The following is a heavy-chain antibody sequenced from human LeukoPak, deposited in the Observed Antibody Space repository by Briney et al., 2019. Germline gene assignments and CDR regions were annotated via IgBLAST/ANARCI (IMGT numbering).Heavy chain of an antibody. J-gene: IGHJ6*03. CDR1: GYTFTRYE. CDR2: INTNTGNT. CDR3: ARSAGLGYYYYYMDV. Sequence: ASVKVSCKASGYTFTRYEINWVRQAPGKGLEWMGWINTNTGNTAYAQNFQGRVIMTRNTSINTAYLELSSLRSEDTALYYCARSAGLGYYYYYMDVWGKGTTVTVSS. D-gene: IGHD6-13*01. V-gene: IGHV1-8*01.